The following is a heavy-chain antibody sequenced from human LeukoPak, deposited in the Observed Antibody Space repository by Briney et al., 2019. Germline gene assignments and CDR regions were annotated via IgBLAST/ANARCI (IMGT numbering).Heavy chain of an antibody. V-gene: IGHV4-59*01. CDR2: IYYSGST. CDR1: GGSISSYY. Sequence: SETLSLTCTVSGGSISSYYWSWIRQPPGKGLEWIGYIYYSGSTNYNPSLKSRVTISVDTSKNQFSLKLSSVTAADTAVYYCATAYRSYRDFDYWGQGTLVTVSS. CDR3: ATAYRSYRDFDY. J-gene: IGHJ4*02. D-gene: IGHD1-26*01.